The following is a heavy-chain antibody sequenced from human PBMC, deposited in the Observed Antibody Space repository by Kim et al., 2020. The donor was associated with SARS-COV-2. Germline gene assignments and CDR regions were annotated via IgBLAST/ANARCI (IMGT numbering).Heavy chain of an antibody. J-gene: IGHJ4*02. CDR3: ARGGFSSGGGF. CDR1: GYTFTSYN. Sequence: ASVKVSCKASGYTFTSYNMHWVRQAPGQGLEWMAIIKDRGDSTTYAPKFQGRVTVTRDTSTSTVYMELTSLTSEDTAVYYCARGGFSSGGGFWGQGTLVTVSS. CDR2: IKDRGDST. D-gene: IGHD6-19*01. V-gene: IGHV1-46*01.